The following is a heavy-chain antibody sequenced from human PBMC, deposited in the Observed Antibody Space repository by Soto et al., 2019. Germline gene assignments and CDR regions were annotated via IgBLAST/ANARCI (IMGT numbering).Heavy chain of an antibody. CDR1: GFTFSSYG. CDR2: IWYDGSNK. V-gene: IGHV3-33*01. D-gene: IGHD5-12*01. Sequence: QVQLVESGGGVVQPGRSLRLSCAASGFTFSSYGMHWVRQAPGKGLEWVAVIWYDGSNKYYADSVKGRFTISGDNSKNTLYLQMNSLRAEDTAVYYCAREYSGYDDVRYYGMDVWGQGTTVTVSS. CDR3: AREYSGYDDVRYYGMDV. J-gene: IGHJ6*02.